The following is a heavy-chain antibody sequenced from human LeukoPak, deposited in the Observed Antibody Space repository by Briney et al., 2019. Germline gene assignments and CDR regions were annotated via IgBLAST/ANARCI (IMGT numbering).Heavy chain of an antibody. J-gene: IGHJ4*02. CDR2: INHSGST. CDR3: ARAAPQYDSSGYYFDY. Sequence: SETLSLTCAVYGGSFSGYYWSWIRQPPGKGLEWIGEINHSGSTNYNPSLKSRVTISVDTSKNQFSLKLSSVTAADTAVYYCARAAPQYDSSGYYFDYWGQGTLVTVSS. V-gene: IGHV4-34*01. D-gene: IGHD3-22*01. CDR1: GGSFSGYY.